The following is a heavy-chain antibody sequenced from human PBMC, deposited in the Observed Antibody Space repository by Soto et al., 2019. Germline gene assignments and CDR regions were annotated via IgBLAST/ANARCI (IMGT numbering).Heavy chain of an antibody. V-gene: IGHV4-4*02. CDR1: GGSISSSNW. CDR2: IYHSGST. Sequence: QVQLQVSGPGLVKPSGTLSLTCAVSGGSISSSNWWSWVRQPPGEGLEWIVEIYHSGSTNYNPSLKSRVTISVDKSKNQFALQLSSVTAADTAVYYCARAAMGGSSWPFDYWGQGTLVTVSS. J-gene: IGHJ4*02. D-gene: IGHD6-13*01. CDR3: ARAAMGGSSWPFDY.